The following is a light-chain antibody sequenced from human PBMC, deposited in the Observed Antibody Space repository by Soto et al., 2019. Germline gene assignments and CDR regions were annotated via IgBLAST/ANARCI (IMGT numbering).Light chain of an antibody. CDR2: GAS. Sequence: EIVLTQSPGTLSLSPGERATLSCRASQSGSRIYFAGYQQNPGQAPRLLIYGASSRATGIPDRFSGSGSGTDFTLPISRLEPEAFAVYYCLQFGTSPPSTFGQGTRLEIK. V-gene: IGKV3-20*01. CDR3: LQFGTSPPST. CDR1: QSGSRIY. J-gene: IGKJ5*01.